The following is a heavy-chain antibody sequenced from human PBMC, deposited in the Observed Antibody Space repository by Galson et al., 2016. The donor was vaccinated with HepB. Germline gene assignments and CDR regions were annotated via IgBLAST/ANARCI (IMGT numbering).Heavy chain of an antibody. V-gene: IGHV1-18*04. CDR2: ISAYYGNT. D-gene: IGHD4-17*01. J-gene: IGHJ6*03. CDR3: AIGPSTVLYYYYMDV. Sequence: SVKVSCKASGYTFASYGFSWVRQAPGHGLEWMGWISAYYGNTHYAQKLQNRVTMTTDTSTSTAYMELRSLRSDDTAVYYCAIGPSTVLYYYYMDVWGKGTTVTVSS. CDR1: GYTFASYG.